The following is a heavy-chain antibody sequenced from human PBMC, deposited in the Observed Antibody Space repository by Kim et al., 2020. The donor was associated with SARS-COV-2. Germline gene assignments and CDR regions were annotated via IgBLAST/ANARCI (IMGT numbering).Heavy chain of an antibody. D-gene: IGHD3-16*02. CDR1: GGSFSGYY. Sequence: SETLSLTCAVYGGSFSGYYWSWIRQPPGKGLEWIGEINHSGSTNYNPSLKSRVTISVDTSKNQFSLKLSSVTAADTAVYYCARGDYDYVWGSYRYSHYYGMDVWGQGTTVTVSS. J-gene: IGHJ6*02. CDR3: ARGDYDYVWGSYRYSHYYGMDV. CDR2: INHSGST. V-gene: IGHV4-34*01.